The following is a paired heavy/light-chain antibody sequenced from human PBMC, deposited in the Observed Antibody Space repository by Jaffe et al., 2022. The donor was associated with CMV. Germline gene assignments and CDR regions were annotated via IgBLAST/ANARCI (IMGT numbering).Heavy chain of an antibody. D-gene: IGHD1-26*01. V-gene: IGHV3-48*03. Sequence: EVQLVESGGGVVQPGGSLRLSCAASGFIFSNYEINWVRQAPGKGLEWVSYISGGGNNIDYVDSVKGRFTTTRDNARNSVSLQMNSLTADDTAVYYCAREQATSGFDVWGHGTLVIVSS. CDR3: AREQATSGFDV. CDR2: ISGGGNNI. J-gene: IGHJ4*01. CDR1: GFIFSNYE.
Light chain of an antibody. CDR3: CSHTNIGVHWV. J-gene: IGLJ3*02. CDR2: DVS. Sequence: QSALTQPASVSGSPGQSITISCSGTNSDIGAYKYVSWYQQHPGKIPKLILYDVSYRPSGVSSRFSGSKSGNTASLTISGLQAEDEADYYCCSHTNIGVHWVFGGGTKLTVL. V-gene: IGLV2-14*03. CDR1: NSDIGAYKY.